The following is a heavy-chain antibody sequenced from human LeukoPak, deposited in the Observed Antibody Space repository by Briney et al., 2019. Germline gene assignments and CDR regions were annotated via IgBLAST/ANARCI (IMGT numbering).Heavy chain of an antibody. V-gene: IGHV1-46*01. Sequence: ASVKVSCKASGYTFTNYYIHWVRQAPGQGLEWIGLINPAGGSTGYAQKFQGRVTMTRDTSTSTVYMELSSLRSEDTAVYYCARYNGDLTGGFDYWGQGTLVTVSS. D-gene: IGHD4-17*01. J-gene: IGHJ4*02. CDR2: INPAGGST. CDR1: GYTFTNYY. CDR3: ARYNGDLTGGFDY.